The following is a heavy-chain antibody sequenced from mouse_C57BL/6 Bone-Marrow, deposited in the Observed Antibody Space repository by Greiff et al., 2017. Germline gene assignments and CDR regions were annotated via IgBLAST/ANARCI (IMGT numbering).Heavy chain of an antibody. CDR3: ARRGYDGNYYAMDY. Sequence: VQLKQSGPELVKPGASVKISCKASGYTFTDYYMNWVKQSHGKSLEWIGDINPNNGGTSYNQKFKGKATLTVDKSSSTAYMELRSLTSEDSAVYYCARRGYDGNYYAMDYWGQGTSVTVSS. CDR2: INPNNGGT. CDR1: GYTFTDYY. V-gene: IGHV1-26*01. D-gene: IGHD2-3*01. J-gene: IGHJ4*01.